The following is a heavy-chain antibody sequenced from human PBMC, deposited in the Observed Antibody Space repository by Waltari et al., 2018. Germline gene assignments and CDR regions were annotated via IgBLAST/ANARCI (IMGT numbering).Heavy chain of an antibody. CDR2: IYYSGST. J-gene: IGHJ4*02. CDR3: ARHISSIVRGEIDY. D-gene: IGHD3-10*01. CDR1: GGSISSNNYF. V-gene: IGHV4-39*01. Sequence: QLQLQESGPGLVKPSETLSLICTVSGGSISSNNYFWGWIRQPPGRGLEWIASIYYSGSTYYNPSLNSRVTISVDTSKNRFSLKLSSVTVADTAVYYCARHISSIVRGEIDYWGQGTLVTVSS.